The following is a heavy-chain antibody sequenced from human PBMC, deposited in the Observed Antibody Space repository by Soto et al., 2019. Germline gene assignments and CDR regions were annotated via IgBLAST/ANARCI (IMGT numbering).Heavy chain of an antibody. CDR1: EFTFSKYW. CDR3: ARDYYYDSRSSSVNWFDP. Sequence: GGSLRLSCVASEFTFSKYWMHWVRQAPGKGLVWVSRINMDGTRTAYADSVKGRFTVSRDNANNTLYLQMNSLGVEDTAVYYCARDYYYDSRSSSVNWFDPWGQGTLVTVSS. D-gene: IGHD3-22*01. V-gene: IGHV3-74*01. CDR2: INMDGTRT. J-gene: IGHJ5*02.